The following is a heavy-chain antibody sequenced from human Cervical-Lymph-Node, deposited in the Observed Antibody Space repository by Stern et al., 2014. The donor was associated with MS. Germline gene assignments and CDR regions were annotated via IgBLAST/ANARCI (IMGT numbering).Heavy chain of an antibody. CDR2: ISVYNGYT. V-gene: IGHV1-18*01. CDR3: ARGRRGYDAFDI. J-gene: IGHJ3*02. Sequence: QDQLVQSGAEVKKPGASVKVSCKASGYTFNTYGISWVRQAPGQGLEWMGWISVYNGYTNFAQKIQGRVTMTTDTSTSTAYMELRSLRSDDTAVYYCARGRRGYDAFDIWGQGTMVTVSS. CDR1: GYTFNTYG. D-gene: IGHD6-13*01.